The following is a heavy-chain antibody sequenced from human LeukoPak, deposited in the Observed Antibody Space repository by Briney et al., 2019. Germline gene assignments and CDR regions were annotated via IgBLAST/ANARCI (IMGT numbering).Heavy chain of an antibody. V-gene: IGHV3-23*01. Sequence: GGSLRLSCAASGFTFSSYAMNWVRQAPGKGLEWVSAISGRDGSTYYADSVKGRFTISRDNSKNTLYLQMNSLRAEDTAVYYCAKIRPPAYDIWGRGTMVTVSS. CDR3: AKIRPPAYDI. CDR2: ISGRDGST. J-gene: IGHJ3*02. CDR1: GFTFSSYA. D-gene: IGHD3-3*02.